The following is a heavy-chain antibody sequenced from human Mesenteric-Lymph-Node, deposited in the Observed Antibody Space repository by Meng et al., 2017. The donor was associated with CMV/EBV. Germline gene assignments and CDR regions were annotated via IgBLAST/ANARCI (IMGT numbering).Heavy chain of an antibody. CDR2: INTNTGHP. CDR1: GYTFSTYA. D-gene: IGHD2-8*01. J-gene: IGHJ1*01. V-gene: IGHV7-4-1*02. CDR3: ARVMVGGLDFQH. Sequence: KASGYTFSTYAVNWVRQAPGPGLEWMGWINTNTGHPPYAQGFTGRFVFSMDTSVSTAYLQISSLKAEDTAVYYCARVMVGGLDFQHWGQGTLVTVSS.